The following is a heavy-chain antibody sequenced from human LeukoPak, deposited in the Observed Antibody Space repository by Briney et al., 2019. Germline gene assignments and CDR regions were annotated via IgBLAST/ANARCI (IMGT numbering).Heavy chain of an antibody. D-gene: IGHD3-9*01. CDR2: ISSSGNTI. CDR1: GFTFSVYY. J-gene: IGHJ6*02. CDR3: ARDQRRYFDWPRYYYYGMDV. V-gene: IGHV3-11*01. Sequence: GGSLRLSCAASGFTFSVYYMSWLRQAPGGGLEWVSYISSSGNTIYYADSVKGRFTISRDNAKNSLYLQINSLRAEDTAVYYCARDQRRYFDWPRYYYYGMDVWGQGTTVTVSS.